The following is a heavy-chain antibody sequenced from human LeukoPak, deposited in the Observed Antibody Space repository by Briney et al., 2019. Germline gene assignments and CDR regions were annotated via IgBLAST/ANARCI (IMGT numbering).Heavy chain of an antibody. CDR1: GGSISSTSHY. Sequence: SETLSLTCTVSGGSISSTSHYWSWIRQSPGKGLEWIGSMHYSGYTYYHPSLKSRLTISVDTSKNQFSLKLSSVTAADTAVYYCARYGQLWYRFDYWGQGTLVTVSS. D-gene: IGHD5-18*01. CDR3: ARYGQLWYRFDY. J-gene: IGHJ4*02. V-gene: IGHV4-39*01. CDR2: MHYSGYT.